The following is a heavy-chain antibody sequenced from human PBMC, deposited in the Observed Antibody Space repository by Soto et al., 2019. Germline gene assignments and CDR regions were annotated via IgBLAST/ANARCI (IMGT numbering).Heavy chain of an antibody. D-gene: IGHD5-18*01. V-gene: IGHV1-69*13. CDR2: IIPIFGTA. Sequence: GASVKVSCKASGGTFSSYAISWVRQAPGQGLEWMGGIIPIFGTANYAQKFQGRVTITADESTSTAYMELSSLRSEDTAVYYCASGKGERGYSSRVGYYYGMDVWGQGTTVTVPS. J-gene: IGHJ6*02. CDR1: GGTFSSYA. CDR3: ASGKGERGYSSRVGYYYGMDV.